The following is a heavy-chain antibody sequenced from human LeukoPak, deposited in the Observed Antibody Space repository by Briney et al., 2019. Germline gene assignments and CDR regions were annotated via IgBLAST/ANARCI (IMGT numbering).Heavy chain of an antibody. J-gene: IGHJ3*02. CDR1: GFTFSSYG. D-gene: IGHD3-16*01. V-gene: IGHV3-33*01. CDR2: IWYDGSNK. Sequence: PGGSLRLSCAASGFTFSSYGMHWVRQAPGKGLEWVAVIWYDGSNKYYADSVKGRFTISRDNSKNTLYLQMNSLRAEDTAVYYCASPFGGVNNAFDIWGQGTMVTVSS. CDR3: ASPFGGVNNAFDI.